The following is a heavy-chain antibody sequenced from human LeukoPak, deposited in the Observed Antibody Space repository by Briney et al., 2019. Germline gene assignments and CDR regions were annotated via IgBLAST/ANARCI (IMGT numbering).Heavy chain of an antibody. V-gene: IGHV1-18*01. CDR3: ARDRYFDFWSGADFDY. D-gene: IGHD3-3*01. J-gene: IGHJ4*02. CDR2: ISAYNGNT. CDR1: GYTFTSYG. Sequence: ASVKVSCNASGYTFTSYGISWVRQAPGQGREWMGWISAYNGNTNYAQKLQGRLTMTTDTSTSTAYMELRSLRSDDTAVYYCARDRYFDFWSGADFDYWGQGTLVTVSS.